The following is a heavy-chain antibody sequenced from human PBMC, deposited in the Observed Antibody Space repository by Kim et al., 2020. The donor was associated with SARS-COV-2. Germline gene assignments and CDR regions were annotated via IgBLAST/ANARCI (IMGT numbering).Heavy chain of an antibody. V-gene: IGHV3-30*18. D-gene: IGHD5-12*01. CDR3: AKDGATGWTPYKPIDY. Sequence: GGSLRLSCAASGFTFSSYGMHWVRQAPGKGLEWVAVISYDGSNKYYADSVKGRFTISRDNSKNTLYLQMNSLRAEDTAVYYCAKDGATGWTPYKPIDYWGQGTLVTVSS. CDR2: ISYDGSNK. J-gene: IGHJ4*02. CDR1: GFTFSSYG.